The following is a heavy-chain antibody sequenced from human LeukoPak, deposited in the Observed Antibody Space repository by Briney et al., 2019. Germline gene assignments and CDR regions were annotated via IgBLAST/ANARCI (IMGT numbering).Heavy chain of an antibody. CDR1: GYTFTSYY. D-gene: IGHD3-10*01. Sequence: GASVKVSCKASGYTFTSYYMHWVRQAPGQGLEWMGIINPSGGSTSYAQKFQGRVTMTRDTSTSTVYMELSSLRSEDTAVYYCARELVYRGGGLTTKDAFDIWGQGTMVTVSS. V-gene: IGHV1-46*01. CDR3: ARELVYRGGGLTTKDAFDI. J-gene: IGHJ3*02. CDR2: INPSGGST.